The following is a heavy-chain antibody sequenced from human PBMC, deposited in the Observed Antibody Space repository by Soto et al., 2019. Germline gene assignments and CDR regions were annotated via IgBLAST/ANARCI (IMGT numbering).Heavy chain of an antibody. D-gene: IGHD1-1*01. J-gene: IGHJ6*02. CDR2: INPNSGGT. CDR3: ARERGTAHHYYGMDV. CDR1: GYTFTGYY. V-gene: IGHV1-2*02. Sequence: GASVKVSCKASGYTFTGYYMHWVRQAPGQGLEWMGWINPNSGGTNYAQKFQGRVTMTRDTSISTAYMELSRLRSDDTAVYYCARERGTAHHYYGMDVWGQGTTVTVSS.